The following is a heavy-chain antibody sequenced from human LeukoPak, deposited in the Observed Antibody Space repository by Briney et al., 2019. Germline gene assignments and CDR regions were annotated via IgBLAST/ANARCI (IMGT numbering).Heavy chain of an antibody. Sequence: SETLSLTCTGSGGSIRSGSHYWAWIRQPPGKGLEWIGSIYYSGSTYYNPSLENRVTIYIDTSKNRFSMKLSSLSAADTSVYYCAKRDDSGGNLVDLWGQGTLVTVS. J-gene: IGHJ4*02. D-gene: IGHD3-22*01. V-gene: IGHV4-39*02. CDR2: IYYSGST. CDR3: AKRDDSGGNLVDL. CDR1: GGSIRSGSHY.